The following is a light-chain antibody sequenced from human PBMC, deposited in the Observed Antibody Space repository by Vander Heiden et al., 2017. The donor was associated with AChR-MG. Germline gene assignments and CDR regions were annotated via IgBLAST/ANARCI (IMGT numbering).Light chain of an antibody. J-gene: IGLJ3*02. CDR1: SSDIGLYDY. Sequence: QSALTQPPPASRSPGQSVTISCTGTSSDIGLYDYVSWYQPHPGNAPLLCMYEVTERPSGVPDCFSGSKSATTASLTVSGLQAEDDSYYYSNSYTHTSGVFGGGTKLSAL. V-gene: IGLV2-8*02. CDR3: NSYTHTSGV. CDR2: EVT.